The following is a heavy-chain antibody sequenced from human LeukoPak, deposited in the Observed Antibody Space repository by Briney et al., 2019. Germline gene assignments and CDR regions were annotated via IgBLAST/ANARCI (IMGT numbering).Heavy chain of an antibody. D-gene: IGHD1-26*01. Sequence: ASVKVSCKASGYTFTSNGITWVRQAPGQGLEWMGWISAYNDKTNYAQKFQGRITMTTDTSTSTAYMELRSLRSDDTAVYYCATEHSGRSRAFDVWGQGTMVTVSS. CDR1: GYTFTSNG. J-gene: IGHJ3*01. CDR2: ISAYNDKT. CDR3: ATEHSGRSRAFDV. V-gene: IGHV1-18*01.